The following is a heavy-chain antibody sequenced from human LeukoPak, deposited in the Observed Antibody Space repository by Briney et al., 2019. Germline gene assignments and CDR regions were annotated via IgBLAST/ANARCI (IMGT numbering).Heavy chain of an antibody. CDR2: IIPIFGTA. Sequence: GSSVKVSCKASGGTFSSYAISWVRQAPGQGLEWMGGIIPIFGTANYALKFQGRVTITADESTSTAYMELSSLRSEDTAVYYCARGGYTVVTPRFEAFDIWGQGTMVTVSS. D-gene: IGHD4-23*01. V-gene: IGHV1-69*01. CDR3: ARGGYTVVTPRFEAFDI. CDR1: GGTFSSYA. J-gene: IGHJ3*02.